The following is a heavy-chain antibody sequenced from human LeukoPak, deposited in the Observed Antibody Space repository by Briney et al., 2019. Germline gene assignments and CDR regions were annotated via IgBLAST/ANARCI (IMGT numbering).Heavy chain of an antibody. J-gene: IGHJ4*02. CDR2: IYSGGST. V-gene: IGHV3-66*02. CDR3: ARDRRCSSTSCYDY. CDR1: RFTVSSNY. D-gene: IGHD2-2*01. Sequence: GGSLRLSCAASRFTVSSNYMSWVRQAPGKGLEWVSVIYSGGSTYSADSVKGRFTISRDNSKNTLYLQMNSLRAEDTAVYYCARDRRCSSTSCYDYWGQGTLVTVSS.